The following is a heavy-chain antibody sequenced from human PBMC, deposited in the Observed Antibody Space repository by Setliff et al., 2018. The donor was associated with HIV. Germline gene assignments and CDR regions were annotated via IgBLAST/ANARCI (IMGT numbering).Heavy chain of an antibody. CDR1: GYIFPNYA. CDR2: INAGNGNT. V-gene: IGHV1-3*03. D-gene: IGHD3-22*01. J-gene: IGHJ5*02. Sequence: ASVKVSCKTSGYIFPNYAIQWVRQAPGQGLEWMGWINAGNGNTKYSQEFQGRVTITRDKSASTAYMELSSLRSEDMAVYYCARERDSTGYQFDPWGQGTLVTVSS. CDR3: ARERDSTGYQFDP.